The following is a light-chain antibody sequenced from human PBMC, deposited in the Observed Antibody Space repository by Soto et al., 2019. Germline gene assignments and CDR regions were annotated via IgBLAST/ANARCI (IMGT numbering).Light chain of an antibody. Sequence: EIVLTQSPGTLSLSPGERATLSCRASQSVCSSYLAWYQQKPGQAPRLLIYGASSRATGIPDRFSGSGSGTDFTLTISRLEPEDFAVYYCQQYGSSPKTFGQGTNVDNK. CDR2: GAS. J-gene: IGKJ1*01. CDR3: QQYGSSPKT. V-gene: IGKV3-20*01. CDR1: QSVCSSY.